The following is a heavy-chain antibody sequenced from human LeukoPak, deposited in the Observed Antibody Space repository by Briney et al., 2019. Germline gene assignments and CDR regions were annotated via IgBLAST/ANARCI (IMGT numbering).Heavy chain of an antibody. CDR3: ARDPPLYDSSGSIDY. V-gene: IGHV3-33*01. Sequence: GGSLRLSCAASGFTFSSYGMHWVRQAPGKGQEWVAVIWYDGSNKYYADSVKGRFTISRDNSKNTLYLQMNSLRAEDTAVYYCARDPPLYDSSGSIDYWGQGTLVTVSS. CDR2: IWYDGSNK. J-gene: IGHJ4*02. D-gene: IGHD3-22*01. CDR1: GFTFSSYG.